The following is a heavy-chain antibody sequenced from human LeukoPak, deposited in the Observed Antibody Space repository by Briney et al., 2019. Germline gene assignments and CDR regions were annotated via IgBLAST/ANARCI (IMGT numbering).Heavy chain of an antibody. D-gene: IGHD5-12*01. J-gene: IGHJ4*02. CDR3: AREYSGYDSYYFDY. CDR1: GFTFSSYS. Sequence: GGSLRLSCAASGFTFSSYSMNWVRQAPGKGLEWISYISSSSSTIYYADSVKGRFTISRDNAKNSLLLQMNSLRDEDTAVYYCAREYSGYDSYYFDYWGQGALVTVSS. CDR2: ISSSSSTI. V-gene: IGHV3-48*02.